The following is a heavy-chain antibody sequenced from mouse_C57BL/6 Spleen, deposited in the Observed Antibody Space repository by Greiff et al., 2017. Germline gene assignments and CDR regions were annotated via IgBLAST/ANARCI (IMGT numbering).Heavy chain of an antibody. J-gene: IGHJ3*01. Sequence: QVQLQQPGAELVMPGASVKLSCKASGYTFTSYWMHWVKQRPGQGLEWIGEIDPSDSYTNYNQKFKGKSTLTVDKSSSTAYMQRSSLTSEDSAVYYCSRERNDYEWCAYWGQGTLVTVSA. CDR2: IDPSDSYT. CDR1: GYTFTSYW. V-gene: IGHV1-69*01. D-gene: IGHD2-4*01. CDR3: SRERNDYEWCAY.